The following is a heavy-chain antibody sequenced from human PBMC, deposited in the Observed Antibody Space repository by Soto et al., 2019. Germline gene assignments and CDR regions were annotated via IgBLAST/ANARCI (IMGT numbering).Heavy chain of an antibody. CDR2: ISAYNGNT. D-gene: IGHD3-22*01. V-gene: IGHV1-18*01. J-gene: IGHJ4*02. Sequence: ASVKVSCKASGYTFTSYGISWVRQAPGQGLEWMGWISAYNGNTNYAQKLQGRVTMTTDTSTSTAYMELRSLRSDDTAVYYCARVGRHYYDSSVHDFDYWGQGTLVTVSS. CDR1: GYTFTSYG. CDR3: ARVGRHYYDSSVHDFDY.